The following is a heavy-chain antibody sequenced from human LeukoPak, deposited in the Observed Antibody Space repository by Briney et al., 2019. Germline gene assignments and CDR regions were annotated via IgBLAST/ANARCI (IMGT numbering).Heavy chain of an antibody. Sequence: ASVKVSCKASGYTFTSYYMHWVRQAPGQGLEWMGIINPSGGSTSYAQKLQGRVTMTTDTSTSTAYMELRSLRSDDTAVYYCARRRRCSSTSCYYVIGYYYYYMDVWGKGTTVTVSS. J-gene: IGHJ6*03. CDR1: GYTFTSYY. V-gene: IGHV1-46*01. CDR3: ARRRRCSSTSCYYVIGYYYYYMDV. D-gene: IGHD2-2*01. CDR2: INPSGGST.